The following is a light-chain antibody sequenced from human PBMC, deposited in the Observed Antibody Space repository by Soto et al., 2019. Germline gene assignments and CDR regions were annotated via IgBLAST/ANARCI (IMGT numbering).Light chain of an antibody. CDR1: QSVSSY. J-gene: IGKJ3*01. CDR3: QQRSHWPLFT. CDR2: DAS. Sequence: EIVLTQSPATLSLSPGERATLSCRASQSVSSYLAWYQQKPGQAPRLLIYDASNRATGIPARFSGSGSGTDFTLTISSLAPEDFAVYYCQQRSHWPLFTFGPGTKVDIK. V-gene: IGKV3-11*01.